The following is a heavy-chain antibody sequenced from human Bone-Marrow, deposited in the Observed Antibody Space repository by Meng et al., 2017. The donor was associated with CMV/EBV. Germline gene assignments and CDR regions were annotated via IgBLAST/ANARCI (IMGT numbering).Heavy chain of an antibody. Sequence: ESLKISCAVYGGSFSGYYWSWIRQPPGKGLEWIGEINHSGSTNYNPSLKSRVTISVDTSKNQFSLKLSSVTAADTAVYYCARGALGVVVVPAATYFQHWGQGTLVTVSS. D-gene: IGHD2-2*01. J-gene: IGHJ1*01. V-gene: IGHV4-34*01. CDR2: INHSGST. CDR1: GGSFSGYY. CDR3: ARGALGVVVVPAATYFQH.